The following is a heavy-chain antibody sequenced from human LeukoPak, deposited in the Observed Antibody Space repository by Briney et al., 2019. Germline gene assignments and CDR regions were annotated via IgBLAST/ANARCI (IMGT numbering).Heavy chain of an antibody. J-gene: IGHJ4*02. Sequence: SETLSLTCTVSGGSISSSSYYWSWIRQPPGKGLEWIGEINHSGSTNYNLSLKSRVTISVDTSKNQFSLKLSSVTAADTAVYYCARASRRTMIPFDYWGQGTLVTVSS. D-gene: IGHD3-22*01. CDR3: ARASRRTMIPFDY. CDR2: INHSGST. CDR1: GGSISSSSYY. V-gene: IGHV4-39*07.